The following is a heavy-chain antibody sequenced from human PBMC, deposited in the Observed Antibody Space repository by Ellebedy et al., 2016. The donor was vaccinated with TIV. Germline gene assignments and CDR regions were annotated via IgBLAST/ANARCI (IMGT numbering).Heavy chain of an antibody. CDR1: GDSVSGDSINSYY. CDR2: IFSSGST. CDR3: ARDPNSNVYRGTSPWFDT. Sequence: SETLSLTCTVSGDSVSGDSINSYYWTWIRQSPGKGLEWIGYIFSSGSTNYNPSLESRVTISIDTSKNQFSLKLASVTAADTAVYFCARDPNSNVYRGTSPWFDTWGHGALVTVSS. J-gene: IGHJ5*01. V-gene: IGHV4-61*01. D-gene: IGHD5-18*01.